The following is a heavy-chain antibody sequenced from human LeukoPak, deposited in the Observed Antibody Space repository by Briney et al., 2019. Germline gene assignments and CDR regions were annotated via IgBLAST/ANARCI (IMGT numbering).Heavy chain of an antibody. CDR2: INHSGST. D-gene: IGHD3-22*01. J-gene: IGHJ2*01. CDR3: ARGIRGSGYYYGPGYWYFDL. Sequence: SETLSLTCAVYGGSFSGYYWRWLRQPPGKGLEGCGEINHSGSTNYNPSLKSRVTISVDTSKNQFSLKLSSVTAADTAVYYCARGIRGSGYYYGPGYWYFDLWGRGTLVTVSS. V-gene: IGHV4-34*01. CDR1: GGSFSGYY.